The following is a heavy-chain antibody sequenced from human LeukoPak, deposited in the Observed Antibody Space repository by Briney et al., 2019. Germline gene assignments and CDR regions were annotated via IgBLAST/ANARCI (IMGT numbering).Heavy chain of an antibody. Sequence: GESLKISCKGSGYSFTSYWIGWVRQMPGKGLEWMGVIYPGDSDTRYSPSFQGQVTISADKSISTAYLQWSSLKASDTAMYYCARAASAHYYYYGMDVWGQGTTVTVSS. CDR1: GYSFTSYW. D-gene: IGHD2-15*01. CDR2: IYPGDSDT. CDR3: ARAASAHYYYYGMDV. J-gene: IGHJ6*02. V-gene: IGHV5-51*01.